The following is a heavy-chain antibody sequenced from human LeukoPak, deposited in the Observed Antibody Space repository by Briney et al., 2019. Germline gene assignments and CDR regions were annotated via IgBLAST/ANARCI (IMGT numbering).Heavy chain of an antibody. Sequence: GGSLRLSCAASGFTFYTYGMHWVRQAPGKGLEYVSGIGPDGGTTYYANSVKGRFTISRDDSKYMLYLQMGSLTADDMAVYYCARGAQLTDYWGQGTLVTVSS. J-gene: IGHJ4*02. CDR2: IGPDGGTT. CDR1: GFTFYTYG. V-gene: IGHV3-64*01. D-gene: IGHD6-13*01. CDR3: ARGAQLTDY.